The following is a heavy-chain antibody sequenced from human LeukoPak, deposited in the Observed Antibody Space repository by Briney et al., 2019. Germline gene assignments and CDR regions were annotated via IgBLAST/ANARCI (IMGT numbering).Heavy chain of an antibody. Sequence: GRSLRLSCAASGFTFDDYAMNWVRQAPGKGLEWVSYISRLSSTIYSADSVKGRFTISRDNAKNSLFLQMNSLRAEDTAVYYCARHRDSSGTDYWGQGTLVTVSS. CDR3: ARHRDSSGTDY. CDR2: ISRLSSTI. V-gene: IGHV3-48*01. D-gene: IGHD3-22*01. CDR1: GFTFDDYA. J-gene: IGHJ4*02.